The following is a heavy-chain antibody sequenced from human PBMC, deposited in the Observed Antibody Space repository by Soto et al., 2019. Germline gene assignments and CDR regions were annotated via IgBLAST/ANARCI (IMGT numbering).Heavy chain of an antibody. CDR3: AGGFEVVVLAASPNWFDP. J-gene: IGHJ5*02. CDR2: IHYSGST. V-gene: IGHV4-31*03. CDR1: GGSIDTGDSY. Sequence: QVQLQESGPGLVKPSQTLSLTCTVSGGSIDTGDSYWSWIRLNPGKGLEWLGYIHYSGSTYYNPSLKTRVTMSLDTSQKQFSLQLRSVTAADTAIYYCAGGFEVVVLAASPNWFDPWGQGILVTVSS. D-gene: IGHD2-15*01.